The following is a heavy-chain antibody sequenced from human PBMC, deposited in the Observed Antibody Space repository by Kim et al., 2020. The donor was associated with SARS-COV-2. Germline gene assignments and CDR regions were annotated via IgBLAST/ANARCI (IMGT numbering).Heavy chain of an antibody. CDR2: INPSGGST. J-gene: IGHJ5*02. D-gene: IGHD3-10*01. CDR3: ARGTWGGGGWGYGSGQYNRFDP. V-gene: IGHV1-46*03. CDR1: GYTFTSSH. Sequence: ASVKVSCKASGYTFTSSHIQWVRQAPGQGLEWMGIINPSGGSTIYAQKLQGRVTMTMDTSTGTVYMELSSLRSEDTALYYCARGTWGGGGWGYGSGQYNRFDPWGQGTLVTVSS.